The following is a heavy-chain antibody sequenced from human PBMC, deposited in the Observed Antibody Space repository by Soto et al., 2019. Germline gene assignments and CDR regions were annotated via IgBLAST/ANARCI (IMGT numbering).Heavy chain of an antibody. V-gene: IGHV1-2*04. CDR2: INPNSGGT. CDR1: GYTFTGYY. D-gene: IGHD6-19*01. CDR3: SREDSSGWYVFDF. Sequence: ASVKVSCKGSGYTFTGYYMHWVRQAPGQGLEWMGWINPNSGGTNYAQKFQGWVTMTRDTSISTAYMELSRLRSDDTAVYYCSREDSSGWYVFDFPGRGTLVLVSS. J-gene: IGHJ4*02.